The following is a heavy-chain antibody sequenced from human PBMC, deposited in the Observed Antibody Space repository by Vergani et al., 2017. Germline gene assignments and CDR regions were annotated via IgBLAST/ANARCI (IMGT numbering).Heavy chain of an antibody. J-gene: IGHJ3*02. Sequence: QVQLVQSGAEVKKPGSSVKVSCKASGGTFSSYAISWVRQAPGQGLEWMGGIIPIFGTANYAQKFQGRVTNTADESTSTAYMELSSLRSEDTAVYYCARPTMVRGVIAAPVTDAFDIWGQGTMVTVSS. CDR2: IIPIFGTA. CDR3: ARPTMVRGVIAAPVTDAFDI. D-gene: IGHD3-10*01. CDR1: GGTFSSYA. V-gene: IGHV1-69*01.